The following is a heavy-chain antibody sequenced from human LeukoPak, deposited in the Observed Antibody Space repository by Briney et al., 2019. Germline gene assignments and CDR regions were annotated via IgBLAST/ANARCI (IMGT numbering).Heavy chain of an antibody. CDR2: INHSGTT. Sequence: SETLSLTCAVYGGSFSGYYWSWIRQPPGEGLEWIGEINHSGTTNYNPSLKSRVTISVDTSKNQYSLKLSSVTAADTAVYYCARGGVSVIPAAPTHYGMDVWGQGTTVTVSS. V-gene: IGHV4-34*01. CDR1: GGSFSGYY. D-gene: IGHD2-2*01. J-gene: IGHJ6*02. CDR3: ARGGVSVIPAAPTHYGMDV.